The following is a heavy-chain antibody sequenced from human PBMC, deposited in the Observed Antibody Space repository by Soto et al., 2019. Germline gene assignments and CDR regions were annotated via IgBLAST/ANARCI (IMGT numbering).Heavy chain of an antibody. Sequence: GGSLRLSCAASGFRFSDYSMNWFRQGPGRGLEWVSYISSSSFTIHYADSVEGRFAISRDNAPNSLHLQMNSLRVEDTAVYYCARDYNHLRSCHFEDWGQGALVTV. D-gene: IGHD3-3*01. V-gene: IGHV3-48*01. CDR3: ARDYNHLRSCHFED. CDR1: GFRFSDYS. CDR2: ISSSSFTI. J-gene: IGHJ4*02.